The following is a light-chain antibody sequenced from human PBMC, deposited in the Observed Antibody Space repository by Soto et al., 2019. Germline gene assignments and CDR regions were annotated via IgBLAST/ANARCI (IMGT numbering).Light chain of an antibody. CDR3: QQYMSSVT. J-gene: IGKJ1*01. CDR2: GAS. Sequence: EIVLTQYPGSLSLSPGQRATLSCRASQSVDTTFFAWYQKKPGQAPRLLIYGASKRATGIPDRFSGSGSGTDFPLIISRLEPEDFAVYYCQQYMSSVTFGQGTKVEIK. CDR1: QSVDTTF. V-gene: IGKV3-20*01.